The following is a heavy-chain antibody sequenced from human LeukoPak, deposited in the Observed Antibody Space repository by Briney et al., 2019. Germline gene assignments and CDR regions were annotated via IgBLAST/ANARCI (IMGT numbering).Heavy chain of an antibody. CDR3: ARDYYGSGDY. J-gene: IGHJ4*02. D-gene: IGHD3-10*01. V-gene: IGHV3-74*01. CDR2: ISGDGTTT. CDR1: GFSFSNYG. Sequence: GGSLRLSCAASGFSFSNYGMLWVRQPPGKGLVWVSRISGDGTTTDYADSVKGRFTISRDNVKNTLYLQMNSLRAEDTAVYYCARDYYGSGDYWGQGTLVTVSS.